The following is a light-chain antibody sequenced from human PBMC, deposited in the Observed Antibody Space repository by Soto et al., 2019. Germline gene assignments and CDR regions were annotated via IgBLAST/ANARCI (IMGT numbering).Light chain of an antibody. CDR3: QQYAASPRT. CDR2: GAS. J-gene: IGKJ1*01. Sequence: EIVLTQSPGTLSLSPRERATLSCRASQSIGNNYLAWYQHKPGQAPRLLIYGASNRAPGIADRFSGSGSGRAFTLTIRRLEPEDFATYSCQQYAASPRTFGQGTQVEVK. V-gene: IGKV3-20*01. CDR1: QSIGNNY.